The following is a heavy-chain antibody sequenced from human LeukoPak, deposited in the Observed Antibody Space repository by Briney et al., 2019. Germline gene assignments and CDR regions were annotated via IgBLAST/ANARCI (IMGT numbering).Heavy chain of an antibody. CDR2: IYYSGST. V-gene: IGHV4-59*01. Sequence: PSETLSLTCTVSGGSISSYYGSWIRQPPGKGREWLGYIYYSGSTNYNPSLKSRVTISVDTSKNQFSLKLSSVTAADTAVYYCARERGYDSSGYYLDYWGQGTLVTVSS. J-gene: IGHJ4*02. CDR3: ARERGYDSSGYYLDY. D-gene: IGHD3-22*01. CDR1: GGSISSYY.